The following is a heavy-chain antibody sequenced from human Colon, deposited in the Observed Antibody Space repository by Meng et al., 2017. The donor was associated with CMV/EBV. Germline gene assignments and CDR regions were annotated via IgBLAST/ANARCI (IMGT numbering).Heavy chain of an antibody. CDR1: GFTFSSYA. J-gene: IGHJ5*02. Sequence: GESLKISCAASGFTFSSYAMAWVRQAPGKGLEWVSGVTGSGVSTFYADSVKGRFTISRDNSKNTLYLHMNSLRVEDTASYYCARDPTGVSWYGWFDPRGQGTLVTVSS. CDR2: VTGSGVST. CDR3: ARDPTGVSWYGWFDP. D-gene: IGHD6-13*01. V-gene: IGHV3-23*01.